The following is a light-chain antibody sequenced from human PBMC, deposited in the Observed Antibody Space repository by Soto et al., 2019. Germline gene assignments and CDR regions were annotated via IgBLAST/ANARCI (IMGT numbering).Light chain of an antibody. V-gene: IGKV3-20*01. J-gene: IGKJ5*01. Sequence: EILMTQSPATLSVSPGERATLSCRASHRVGNYLTWYQQKPGQAPRLLIYAASSGATGIPDRFSGSGSETDFTLTINRLEPEDFAVYYCQYYGNSRITFGQGTRLEIK. CDR1: HRVGNY. CDR2: AAS. CDR3: QYYGNSRIT.